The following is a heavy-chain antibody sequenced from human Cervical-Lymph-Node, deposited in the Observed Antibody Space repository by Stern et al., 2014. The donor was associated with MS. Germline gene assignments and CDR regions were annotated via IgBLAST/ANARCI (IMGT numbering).Heavy chain of an antibody. J-gene: IGHJ4*02. CDR3: ARQYSVTTPFDY. CDR1: GYSFTSYW. V-gene: IGHV5-51*01. Sequence: EVQLVQSGAEVKKPGESLKISCKGFGYSFTSYWIGWVRQRPGKGLEWMGIIFPGDSDTRYTPSFKGQVTISADKAISTAYLQWSSLKASNTAIYYCARQYSVTTPFDYWGRGTLVAVSS. CDR2: IFPGDSDT. D-gene: IGHD4-11*01.